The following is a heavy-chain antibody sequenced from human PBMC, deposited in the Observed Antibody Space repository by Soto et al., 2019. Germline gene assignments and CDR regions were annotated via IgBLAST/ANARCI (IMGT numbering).Heavy chain of an antibody. CDR2: IIPTFGTA. J-gene: IGHJ5*02. D-gene: IGHD3-9*01. V-gene: IGHV1-69*13. CDR3: ARAQGYFDWLQH. Sequence: SVKVSCKASGGTFSSYAISWVRQAPGQGLEWMGGIIPTFGTANYAQKFQGRATITADESTSTAYMELSSLRSEDTAVYYCARAQGYFDWLQHWGQGTLVTVSS. CDR1: GGTFSSYA.